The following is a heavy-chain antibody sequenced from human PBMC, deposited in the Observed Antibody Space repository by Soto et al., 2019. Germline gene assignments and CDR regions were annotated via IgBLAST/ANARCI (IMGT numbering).Heavy chain of an antibody. CDR2: IYHSGST. CDR1: GYSISSGYY. J-gene: IGHJ4*02. Sequence: SETLSLTCAVSGYSISSGYYWGWIRQPPGKGLEWIGSIYHSGSTYYNPSLKSRVTISVDTSKNQFSLKLSSVTAADTAVYHCARDSWGNWNYDGPFDYWGQGTLVTVSS. V-gene: IGHV4-38-2*02. CDR3: ARDSWGNWNYDGPFDY. D-gene: IGHD1-7*01.